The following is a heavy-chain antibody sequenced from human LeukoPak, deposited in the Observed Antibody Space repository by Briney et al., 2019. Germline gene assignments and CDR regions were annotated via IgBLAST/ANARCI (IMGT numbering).Heavy chain of an antibody. Sequence: ASVKVSCKASGYTFTGYDINWVRQATGQGLEWMGWMNPNSGNTGYAQKFQGRVTMTRNTSISTAYMELSSLRSEDTAVYYCAVNYDILTGWDYWGQGTLVTVSS. V-gene: IGHV1-8*01. CDR1: GYTFTGYD. CDR2: MNPNSGNT. D-gene: IGHD3-9*01. CDR3: AVNYDILTGWDY. J-gene: IGHJ4*02.